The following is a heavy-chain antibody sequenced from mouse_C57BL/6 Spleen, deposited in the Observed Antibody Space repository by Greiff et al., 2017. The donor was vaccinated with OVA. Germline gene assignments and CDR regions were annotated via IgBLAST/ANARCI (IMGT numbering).Heavy chain of an antibody. CDR3: ARTYEGDY. V-gene: IGHV1-20*01. D-gene: IGHD2-3*01. CDR2: INPYNGDT. Sequence: EVKLQESGPELVKPGDSVKISCKASGYSFTGYFMNWVMQSHGKSLEWIGRINPYNGDTFYNQKFKGKATLTVDKSSSTAHMELLSLTSEDSAVYYCARTYEGDYWGQGTTLTVSS. J-gene: IGHJ2*01. CDR1: GYSFTGYF.